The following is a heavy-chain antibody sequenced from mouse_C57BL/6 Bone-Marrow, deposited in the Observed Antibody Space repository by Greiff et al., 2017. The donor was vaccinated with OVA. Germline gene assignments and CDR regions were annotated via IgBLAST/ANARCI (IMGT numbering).Heavy chain of an antibody. CDR1: GFNIKDDY. J-gene: IGHJ4*01. Sequence: VQLQQPGAELVRPGASVKLSCTASGFNIKDDYMHWVKQRPEQGLEWIGWIDPENGDTEYASKFQGKATITADTSSNTAYLQLSSLTSEDTAVYYCTTGLRRAYYYAMDYWGQGTSVTVSS. V-gene: IGHV14-4*01. CDR3: TTGLRRAYYYAMDY. D-gene: IGHD2-4*01. CDR2: IDPENGDT.